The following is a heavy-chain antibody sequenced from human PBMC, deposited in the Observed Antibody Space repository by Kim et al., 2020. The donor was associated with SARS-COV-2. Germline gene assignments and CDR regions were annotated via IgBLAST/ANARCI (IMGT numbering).Heavy chain of an antibody. D-gene: IGHD6-19*01. CDR1: GASLSSSTYY. CDR3: ARHKPNLWTLTVNAVAGLWFGP. CDR2: VDSSGST. J-gene: IGHJ5*02. Sequence: SETLSLTCLVSGASLSSSTYYWGWIRQSPGKGLEWIGSVDSSGSTDYSPSLKSRVTVSVDTSTNQFFLKLRSVTAAATAFYFCARHKPNLWTLTVNAVAGLWFGPWGRGTLVTVSS. V-gene: IGHV4-39*01.